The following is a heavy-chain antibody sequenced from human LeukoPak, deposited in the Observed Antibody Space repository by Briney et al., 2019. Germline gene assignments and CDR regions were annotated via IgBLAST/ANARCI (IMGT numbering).Heavy chain of an antibody. V-gene: IGHV4-59*01. CDR2: IYYSGST. CDR3: ARGERSSGTYYFDY. Sequence: PSETLSLTCTVSGGSISSYYWSWIREPPGKGLEWIGYIYYSGSTNYNPSLKSRVTISVDTSKNQFSLKLSSVTAADTAVYYCARGERSSGTYYFDYWGQGTLVTVSS. D-gene: IGHD5-24*01. CDR1: GGSISSYY. J-gene: IGHJ4*02.